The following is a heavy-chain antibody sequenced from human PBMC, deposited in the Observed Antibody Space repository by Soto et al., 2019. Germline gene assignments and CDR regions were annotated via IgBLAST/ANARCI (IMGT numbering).Heavy chain of an antibody. CDR1: GFTFSTYA. J-gene: IGHJ4*02. Sequence: PGGSLRLSCAASGFTFSTYAMNWVRQAPGKGLEWVSSIGNSGGLTYYADSVRGRFTISRDNSKSTLYLQMNSLRAEDTAVYYCAKESTHNHRTSSDYSGQGTLVTVSS. V-gene: IGHV3-23*01. CDR2: IGNSGGLT. CDR3: AKESTHNHRTSSDY.